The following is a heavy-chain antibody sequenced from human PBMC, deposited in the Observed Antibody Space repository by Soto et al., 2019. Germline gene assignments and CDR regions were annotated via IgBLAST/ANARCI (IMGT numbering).Heavy chain of an antibody. V-gene: IGHV5-51*01. Sequence: GESLKISCQGSGYSFTNYWVGWVRQIPGRGLEWMGIIHPGDSDTRYSPSLQGQVSISADTSISTAYLQWTSLKASDTAMYYCARSRRGAYSSGWYSPSGYYNYGIDVWGQGTKVTVSS. CDR3: ARSRRGAYSSGWYSPSGYYNYGIDV. CDR2: IHPGDSDT. J-gene: IGHJ6*02. CDR1: GYSFTNYW. D-gene: IGHD6-19*01.